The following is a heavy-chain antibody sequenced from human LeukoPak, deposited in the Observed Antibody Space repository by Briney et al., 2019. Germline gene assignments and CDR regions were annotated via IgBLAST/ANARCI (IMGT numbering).Heavy chain of an antibody. V-gene: IGHV3-23*01. CDR1: GFTFSNYA. D-gene: IGHD1-14*01. CDR2: ISNSDGST. J-gene: IGHJ1*01. CDR3: AKATGYLL. Sequence: GGSLRLSCAASGFTFSNYAMSWVLQAPGKGLEWLSTISNSDGSTYNAESVKGRFTISRDNSENTLYLQMNSLRADDTAVYYCAKATGYLLWGQGTLVTVSS.